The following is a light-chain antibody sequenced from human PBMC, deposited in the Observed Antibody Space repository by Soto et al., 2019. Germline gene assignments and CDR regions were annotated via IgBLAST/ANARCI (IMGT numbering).Light chain of an antibody. CDR2: AAS. V-gene: IGKV1-27*01. J-gene: IGKJ2*01. CDR1: QGISNY. CDR3: QKYNSAPRT. Sequence: EIQMTQSPSSLSASVGDRVIITCRASQGISNYLAWFQQKPGKAPKLLIYAASTLQSGVPSRFSGSGSGKDFTLTISSLQPEDVATYYCQKYNSAPRTFGQRTKLEIK.